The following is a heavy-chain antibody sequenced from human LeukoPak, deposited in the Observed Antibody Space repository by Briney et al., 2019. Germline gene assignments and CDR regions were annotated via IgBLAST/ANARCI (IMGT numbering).Heavy chain of an antibody. Sequence: PGGSLRLSCADSVFTFSSYEMNWGRQAPGKGLEWVSYIISSGSTIYYADSVKGRFTLSRDNAKNTLYLQMNSLRAEETAVYYCARGHGYGGHFDYWGQGTLVTVSS. V-gene: IGHV3-48*03. CDR1: VFTFSSYE. CDR2: IISSGSTI. D-gene: IGHD4/OR15-4a*01. CDR3: ARGHGYGGHFDY. J-gene: IGHJ4*02.